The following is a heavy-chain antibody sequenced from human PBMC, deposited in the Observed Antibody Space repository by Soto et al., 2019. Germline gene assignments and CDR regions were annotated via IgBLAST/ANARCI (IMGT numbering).Heavy chain of an antibody. J-gene: IGHJ5*02. CDR3: ARDRRWGSSRYDWFDP. CDR2: ISSSSSYI. Sequence: VGSLRLSCGASRFTFISYIMNCVRQAPGKGLEWVSSISSSSSYIYYPDSVKGRFTISRDNAKNSLYLQMNSLRAEDTAVYYCARDRRWGSSRYDWFDPSGQGTLVTVS. CDR1: RFTFISYI. V-gene: IGHV3-21*01. D-gene: IGHD6-13*01.